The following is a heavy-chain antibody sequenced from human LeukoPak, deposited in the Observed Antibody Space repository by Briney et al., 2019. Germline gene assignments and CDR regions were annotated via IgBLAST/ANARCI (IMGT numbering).Heavy chain of an antibody. CDR2: IHYSGST. J-gene: IGHJ5*02. CDR3: VRHFHGSGYVVDL. D-gene: IGHD6-13*01. CDR1: GGSINSYY. V-gene: IGHV4-59*08. Sequence: PSETLSLTCTVSGGSINSYYWNWIRQPPGRELEWIGHIHYSGSTTYSPSLKSRVTISLDTSKNQFSLKLTSVTAADTAVYFCVRHFHGSGYVVDLWGQGTLVTVSS.